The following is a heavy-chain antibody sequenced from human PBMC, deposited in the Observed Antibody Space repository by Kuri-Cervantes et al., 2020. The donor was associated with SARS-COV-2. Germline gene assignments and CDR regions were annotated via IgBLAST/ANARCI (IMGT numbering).Heavy chain of an antibody. CDR3: ARVLTTVVPGYYYYMDV. Sequence: SETLSLTCTVSGGSISSHYWSWIRQPPGKGLEWIGYIYYSGSTNYNPSLKSRVTISVDTSKNQFSLKLSSVTAADTAVYYCARVLTTVVPGYYYYMDVCGKGTTVTVSS. D-gene: IGHD4-23*01. CDR1: GGSISSHY. CDR2: IYYSGST. V-gene: IGHV4-59*11. J-gene: IGHJ6*03.